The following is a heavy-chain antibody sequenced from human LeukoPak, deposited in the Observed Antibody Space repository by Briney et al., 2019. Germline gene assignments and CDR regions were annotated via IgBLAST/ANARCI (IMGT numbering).Heavy chain of an antibody. CDR3: AREAYGSGSPLDY. CDR2: IYPGDSET. J-gene: IGHJ4*02. CDR1: GYSFTSYW. D-gene: IGHD3-10*01. V-gene: IGHV5-51*01. Sequence: GESLKISCQGSGYSFTSYWIGWVRQQPGKGLEWMGIIYPGDSETRYSPSFQGQVTISADKSISTAYLQWSSLKASDIAMYYCAREAYGSGSPLDYWGQGTLVTVSS.